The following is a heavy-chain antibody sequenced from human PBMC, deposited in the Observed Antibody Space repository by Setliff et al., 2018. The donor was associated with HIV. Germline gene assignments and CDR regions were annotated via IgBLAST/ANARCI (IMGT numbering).Heavy chain of an antibody. CDR1: GGTFSSYA. D-gene: IGHD6-19*01. CDR2: IITIFGAS. V-gene: IGHV1-69*13. J-gene: IGHJ3*02. CDR3: ARSGTHLEESRGSSGWVSAAFDI. Sequence: GASVKVSCKASGGTFSSYAISWVRQAPGQGLEWMGGIITIFGASNYAQKFQGRVTITVDESTGTAYMDLSSLRSDDTAVYYCARSGTHLEESRGSSGWVSAAFDIWGQGTMVTVSS.